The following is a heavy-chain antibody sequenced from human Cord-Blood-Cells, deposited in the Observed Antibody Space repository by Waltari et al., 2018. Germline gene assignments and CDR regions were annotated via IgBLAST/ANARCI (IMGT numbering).Heavy chain of an antibody. CDR2: VEPEDGET. V-gene: IGHV1-24*01. CDR1: GYTLTELS. CDR3: ATGYYDFWSGFTTNWFDP. D-gene: IGHD3-3*01. Sequence: QVQLVQSGAEVKKPGASVKVSCKVSGYTLTELSMHWVRQAPGKGLEWMGGVEPEDGETSYAKKFQGRGTLTEDTSTDTAYMELGSLGSEDTAVYYCATGYYDFWSGFTTNWFDPWGQGTLVTVSS. J-gene: IGHJ5*02.